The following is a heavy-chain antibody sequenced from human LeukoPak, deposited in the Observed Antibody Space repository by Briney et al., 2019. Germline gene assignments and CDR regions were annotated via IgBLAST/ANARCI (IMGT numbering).Heavy chain of an antibody. CDR1: GGTFSSYA. V-gene: IGHV1-69*05. D-gene: IGHD2-2*01. CDR2: IIPIFGTA. Sequence: SVKVSCKASGGTFSSYAISWVRQAPGQGLEWMGGIIPIFGTANYAQKFQGRVTITTDESTSTAYMELRSLRSDDTAVYYCARDWAIVVPAGPFDIWGQGTMVTVSS. J-gene: IGHJ3*02. CDR3: ARDWAIVVPAGPFDI.